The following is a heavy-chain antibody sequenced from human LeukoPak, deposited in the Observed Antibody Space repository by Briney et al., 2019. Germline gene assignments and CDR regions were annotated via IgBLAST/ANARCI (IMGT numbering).Heavy chain of an antibody. CDR2: IYYSGST. D-gene: IGHD3-10*01. Sequence: SETLSLTCTVSGGSISSYYWSWIRQPPGKGLEWIGYIYYSGSTNYNPSLKSRVTISLDTSKNQFSLKLNSVTAADTAVYYCASHYGSGSFYSPFDYWGQGTLVTVSS. J-gene: IGHJ4*02. V-gene: IGHV4-59*01. CDR1: GGSISSYY. CDR3: ASHYGSGSFYSPFDY.